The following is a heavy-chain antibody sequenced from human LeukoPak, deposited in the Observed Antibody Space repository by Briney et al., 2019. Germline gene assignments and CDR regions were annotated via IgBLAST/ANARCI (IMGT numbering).Heavy chain of an antibody. D-gene: IGHD3-3*01. Sequence: PGGSLRLSCAASGFTFSSYAMSWVRQAPGKGLEWVSAISGSGGSTYYADSVKGRFTISRDNSKNTLYQQMNSLRAEDTAVYYCAKVLSPSYYDFWCGYPLDYWGQGTPVTVSS. CDR3: AKVLSPSYYDFWCGYPLDY. CDR1: GFTFSSYA. CDR2: ISGSGGST. J-gene: IGHJ4*02. V-gene: IGHV3-23*01.